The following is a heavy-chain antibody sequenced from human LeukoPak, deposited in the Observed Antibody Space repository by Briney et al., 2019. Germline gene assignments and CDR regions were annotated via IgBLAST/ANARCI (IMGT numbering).Heavy chain of an antibody. CDR1: GGSISSYY. CDR3: ARLSYSSSWRTYNWFDP. CDR2: IYTSGST. J-gene: IGHJ5*02. V-gene: IGHV4-4*07. D-gene: IGHD6-13*01. Sequence: KPSETLSLTCTVSGGSISSYYWSWIRQPAGKGLEWIGRIYTSGSTNYNPSLKSRVTMSVDTSKNQFSLKLSSVTAADTAVYYCARLSYSSSWRTYNWFDPWGQGTLVTVSS.